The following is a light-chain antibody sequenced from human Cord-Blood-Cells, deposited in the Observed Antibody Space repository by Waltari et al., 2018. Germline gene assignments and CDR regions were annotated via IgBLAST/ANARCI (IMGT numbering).Light chain of an antibody. CDR2: YAS. Sequence: EIVLTQSPATLSLSPGERATLSCRASQRVRSYLAWYQQKPGQAPRLLIYYASNRATGIPARFSGSGSGTDFTLTISSLEPEDFAFYYCQQRSNWPPWTFGQGTKVEIK. CDR1: QRVRSY. CDR3: QQRSNWPPWT. V-gene: IGKV3-11*01. J-gene: IGKJ1*01.